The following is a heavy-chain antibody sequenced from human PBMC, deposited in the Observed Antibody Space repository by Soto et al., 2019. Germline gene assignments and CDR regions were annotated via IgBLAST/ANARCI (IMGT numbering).Heavy chain of an antibody. D-gene: IGHD3-3*01. Sequence: ASVKVSCKASGYTFTSYGISRVRQAPGQGLEWMGWISAYNGNTNYAQKLQGRVTMTTDTSTSTAYMELRSLRSDDTAVYYCARDLGGDFWSGYYFQPNAFDIWGQGTMVTVSS. CDR1: GYTFTSYG. V-gene: IGHV1-18*04. CDR2: ISAYNGNT. CDR3: ARDLGGDFWSGYYFQPNAFDI. J-gene: IGHJ3*02.